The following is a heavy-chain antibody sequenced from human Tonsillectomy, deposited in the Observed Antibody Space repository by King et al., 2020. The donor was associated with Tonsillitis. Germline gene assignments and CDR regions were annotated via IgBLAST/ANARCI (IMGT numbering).Heavy chain of an antibody. J-gene: IGHJ2*01. CDR1: GYSFTSYW. V-gene: IGHV5-51*03. Sequence: QLVQSGAEVKKPGESLKISCKGSGYSFTSYWIGWVRQMPGKGLEWMGIIYPGDSESRYRPTFQGQVTISAATSISTAYLQWSSLKASDTAMYYCARQVAGDWYFDLWGRGTLVTVSS. D-gene: IGHD6-19*01. CDR3: ARQVAGDWYFDL. CDR2: IYPGDSES.